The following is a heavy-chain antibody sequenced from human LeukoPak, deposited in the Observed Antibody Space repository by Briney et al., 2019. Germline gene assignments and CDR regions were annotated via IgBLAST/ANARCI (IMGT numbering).Heavy chain of an antibody. CDR3: ARALGNYYDSSGYYLHFDY. CDR2: ISAYNGNT. CDR1: GYTFTSYG. Sequence: ASVKVSCKASGYTFTSYGISWVRQALGQGLEWMGWISAYNGNTNYAQKLQGRVTMTTDTSTSTAYMELRSLRSDDTAVYYCARALGNYYDSSGYYLHFDYWGQGTLVTVSS. D-gene: IGHD3-22*01. V-gene: IGHV1-18*01. J-gene: IGHJ4*02.